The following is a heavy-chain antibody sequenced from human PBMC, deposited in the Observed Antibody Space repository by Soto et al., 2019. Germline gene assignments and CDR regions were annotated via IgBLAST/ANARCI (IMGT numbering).Heavy chain of an antibody. Sequence: PGGSLRLSCSASGFIFSDYVMSWVRQTPGKGLEWVSSITGGRGNTLYAESVKGRFTISRDNSKNTPYLQMNSLRAEDTAVYYCAKEYQLLGWGQGTLVTVSS. CDR2: ITGGRGNT. V-gene: IGHV3-23*01. J-gene: IGHJ4*02. CDR3: AKEYQLLG. D-gene: IGHD2-2*01. CDR1: GFIFSDYV.